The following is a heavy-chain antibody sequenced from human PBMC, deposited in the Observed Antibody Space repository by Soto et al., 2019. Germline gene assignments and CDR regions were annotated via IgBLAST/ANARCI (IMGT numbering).Heavy chain of an antibody. CDR3: ARGAPYCTSATCPKFYYMDV. Sequence: QVQLVQSGAEVKKPGSSVKVSCKASGGTFGSYAITWVRRAPGQGLEWLGGIIPILNSPAYAQKFQARVVITADEITNTAYMELNSLRFDDTAVYYCARGAPYCTSATCPKFYYMDVWDQGTTVTVAS. V-gene: IGHV1-69*01. CDR1: GGTFGSYA. CDR2: IIPILNSP. D-gene: IGHD2-2*01. J-gene: IGHJ6*03.